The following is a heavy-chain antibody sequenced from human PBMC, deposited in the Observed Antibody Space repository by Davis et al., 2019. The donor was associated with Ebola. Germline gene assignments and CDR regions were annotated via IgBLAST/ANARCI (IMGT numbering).Heavy chain of an antibody. V-gene: IGHV1-18*01. CDR2: ISADSGKT. CDR3: ARAPAWSGINYYCFDC. Sequence: ASVKVSCKTSGYTFSSHGISWVRQAPGQGLEWMGWISADSGKTNYAQKLQGRVTMTRDTSTSTVYMELSSLRSEDTAVYYCARAPAWSGINYYCFDCWGQGTLVTVSS. J-gene: IGHJ4*02. CDR1: GYTFSSHG. D-gene: IGHD5-24*01.